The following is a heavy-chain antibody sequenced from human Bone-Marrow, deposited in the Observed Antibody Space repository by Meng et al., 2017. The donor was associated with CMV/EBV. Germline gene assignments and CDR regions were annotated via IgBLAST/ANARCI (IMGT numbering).Heavy chain of an antibody. J-gene: IGHJ5*02. CDR1: GYTFTGYY. Sequence: ASVKVSCKASGYTFTGYYMHWVRQAPGQGLEWMGWINPNSGGTNYAQKFQGRVTMTRDTSISTAYMELSRLRSDDTAVYYCARGGYYDSSGYDWFDPWGRGTLVTVSS. CDR3: ARGGYYDSSGYDWFDP. V-gene: IGHV1-2*02. D-gene: IGHD3-22*01. CDR2: INPNSGGT.